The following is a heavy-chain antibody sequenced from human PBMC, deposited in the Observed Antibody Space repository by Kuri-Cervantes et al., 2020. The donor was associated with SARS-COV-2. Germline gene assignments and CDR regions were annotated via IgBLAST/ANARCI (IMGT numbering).Heavy chain of an antibody. CDR2: IYYSGST. CDR3: ARQIASVQGAFDI. D-gene: IGHD6-25*01. J-gene: IGHJ3*02. Sequence: SETLSLTCTVSGGSISSSSYYWGWIRQPPGKGLEGIGSIYYSGSTYYNPSLKSRVTISVDTSKNQFSLKLSSVTAADTAVYYCARQIASVQGAFDIWGQGTMVTVSS. V-gene: IGHV4-39*07. CDR1: GGSISSSSYY.